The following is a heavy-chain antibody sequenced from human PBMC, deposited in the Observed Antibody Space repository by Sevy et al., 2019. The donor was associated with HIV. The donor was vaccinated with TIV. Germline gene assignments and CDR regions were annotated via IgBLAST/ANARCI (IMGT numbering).Heavy chain of an antibody. J-gene: IGHJ4*02. CDR3: ARDSYYYDMHSSYRPPDY. CDR2: IGVNNGKT. D-gene: IGHD3-22*01. V-gene: IGHV1-18*01. CDR1: GYNFNTYG. Sequence: ASVKVSCKASGYNFNTYGITWVRQAPGQGLEWMGWIGVNNGKTNYAARLQARISMTADTSTSTVYMELTTLTSDDTAIYFCARDSYYYDMHSSYRPPDYWGQGTLVTVSS.